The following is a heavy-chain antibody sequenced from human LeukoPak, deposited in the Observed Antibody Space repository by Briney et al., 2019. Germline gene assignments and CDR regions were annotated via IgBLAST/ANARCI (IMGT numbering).Heavy chain of an antibody. V-gene: IGHV3-23*01. D-gene: IGHD1-26*01. CDR3: AKDSGSYPSETELDY. J-gene: IGHJ4*02. CDR2: ISSGSGGTT. Sequence: PGGSLRLSCAASGFTFNNYAMSWVRQAPGKGLEWVSAISSGSGGTTYYADSVKGRFTISRDNSKNMLHVQMNSLRGEDTAVYYCAKDSGSYPSETELDYWGQGTLVTVSS. CDR1: GFTFNNYA.